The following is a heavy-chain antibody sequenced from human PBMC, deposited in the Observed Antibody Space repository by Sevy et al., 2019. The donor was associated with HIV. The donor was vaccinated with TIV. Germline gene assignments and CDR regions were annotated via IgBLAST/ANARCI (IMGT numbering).Heavy chain of an antibody. V-gene: IGHV3-23*01. D-gene: IGHD1-26*01. J-gene: IGHJ3*02. Sequence: GGSLRLSCAASGFTFSSYAMSWVRQAPGKGLEWVSAISGSGGSTYYADSVKGRFTISRDNSKNTLYLQMNSLRAEDTAVYYCAKRSGIVGASKGAFDIWGQGSMVTVSS. CDR2: ISGSGGST. CDR1: GFTFSSYA. CDR3: AKRSGIVGASKGAFDI.